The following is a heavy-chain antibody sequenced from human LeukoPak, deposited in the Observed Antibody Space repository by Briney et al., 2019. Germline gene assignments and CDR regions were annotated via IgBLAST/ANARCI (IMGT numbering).Heavy chain of an antibody. CDR3: ASGGRIAAANWYYP. J-gene: IGHJ5*02. D-gene: IGHD6-13*01. Sequence: SETLSLTCTVSGGSISTYYWSWIRQPAGEGLEWIGRVYPSGRPSTNPSLENRVTMSVDTSKKQSSLKLHSMPAADTAVDYCASGGRIAAANWYYPWGQETLVTVSS. CDR1: GGSISTYY. CDR2: VYPSGRP. V-gene: IGHV4-4*07.